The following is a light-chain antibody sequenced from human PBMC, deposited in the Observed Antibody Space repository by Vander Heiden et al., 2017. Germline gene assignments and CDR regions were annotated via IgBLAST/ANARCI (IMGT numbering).Light chain of an antibody. CDR1: QGISSA. V-gene: IGKV1D-13*01. CDR2: DAS. Sequence: AIQLTQSPSSLSASVGDRVTITCRASQGISSALAWYQQKPGKAPKLLIYDASSLESVVPSRFSGRGSRTDFTLTISSLQPEDFATYYCQPFNNYPHGPTFQGASKVQ. J-gene: IGKJ4*01. CDR3: QPFNNYPHGPT.